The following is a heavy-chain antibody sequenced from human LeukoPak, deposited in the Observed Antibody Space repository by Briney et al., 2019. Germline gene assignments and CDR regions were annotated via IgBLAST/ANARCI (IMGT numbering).Heavy chain of an antibody. J-gene: IGHJ4*02. Sequence: PGGSLRLSCVASGFTFSSYEMNWVRQAPGKGLKWVSYISSSSSTIYYADSVKGRFTISRDNAKNSLYLQMNSLRAEDTAVYYCASHYSSGSYFADYWGQGTLVTVSS. CDR3: ASHYSSGSYFADY. CDR1: GFTFSSYE. D-gene: IGHD1-26*01. CDR2: ISSSSSTI. V-gene: IGHV3-48*01.